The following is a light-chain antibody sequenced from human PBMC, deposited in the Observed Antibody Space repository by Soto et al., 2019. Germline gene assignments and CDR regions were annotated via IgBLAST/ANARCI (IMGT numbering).Light chain of an antibody. CDR1: ETTASY. J-gene: IGKJ4*01. CDR2: SAS. V-gene: IGKV1-39*01. Sequence: DIQMTQSPSSLSASVGDRVTITCRASETTASYLNWYQHKPGKAPKLLIHSASSLQSGVPSRFSGRGSGTDFTLTINSLQPEDFATYSCQQTYISPPTFGGGTKVDIK. CDR3: QQTYISPPT.